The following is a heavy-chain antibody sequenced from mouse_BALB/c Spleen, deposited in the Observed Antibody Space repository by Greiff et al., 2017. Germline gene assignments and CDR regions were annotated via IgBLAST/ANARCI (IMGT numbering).Heavy chain of an antibody. CDR3: NAYFFAY. J-gene: IGHJ3*01. CDR1: GFNIKDYY. CDR2: IDPENGDT. Sequence: VHVKQSGAELVRSGASVKLSCTASGFNIKDYYMHWVKQRPEQGLEWIGWIDPENGDTEYAPKFQGKATMTADTSSNTAYLQLSSLTSEDTAVYYCNAYFFAYWGQGTLVTVSA. V-gene: IGHV14-4*02.